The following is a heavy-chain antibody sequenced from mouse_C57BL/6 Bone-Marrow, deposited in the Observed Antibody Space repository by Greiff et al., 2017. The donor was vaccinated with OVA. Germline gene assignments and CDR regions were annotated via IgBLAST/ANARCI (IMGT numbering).Heavy chain of an antibody. CDR2: IYPRSGNT. J-gene: IGHJ3*01. CDR3: ARSDGYPFAY. V-gene: IGHV1-81*01. Sequence: QVQLKQSGAELARPGASVKLSCKASGYTFTSYGISWVKQRTGQGLEWIGEIYPRSGNTYYNEKFKGKATLIADKSSSTAYMELRSLTSEDSAVYFCARSDGYPFAYWGQGTLVTVSA. CDR1: GYTFTSYG. D-gene: IGHD2-3*01.